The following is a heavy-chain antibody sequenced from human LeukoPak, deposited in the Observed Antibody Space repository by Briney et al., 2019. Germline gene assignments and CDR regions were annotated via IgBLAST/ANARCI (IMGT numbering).Heavy chain of an antibody. CDR2: IWYDGSNK. Sequence: GGSLRLSCAASGFTFSSYGMHWVRQAPGKGLEWVAVIWYDGSNKYYADSVKGRFTISRDNSKNTLYLQMNSLRAEDTAVYYCARGRGRIVVTAFFYYYYMDVWGKGTTVTVSS. V-gene: IGHV3-33*01. J-gene: IGHJ6*03. D-gene: IGHD2-21*02. CDR1: GFTFSSYG. CDR3: ARGRGRIVVTAFFYYYYMDV.